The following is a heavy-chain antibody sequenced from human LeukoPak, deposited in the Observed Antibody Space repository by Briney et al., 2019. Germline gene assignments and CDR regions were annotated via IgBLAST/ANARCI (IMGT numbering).Heavy chain of an antibody. D-gene: IGHD4-17*01. CDR2: IYTSGST. V-gene: IGHV4-4*07. CDR1: GGSISNYY. J-gene: IGHJ4*02. CDR3: ARVPTVTFFDY. Sequence: PSETLSLTCTVSGGSISNYYWTWIRQLAGKGREWIGRIYTSGSTNYNPSLKSRVTMSVDTSKNQFSLKLTSVTAADTAVYYCARVPTVTFFDYWGQGSLVTVSS.